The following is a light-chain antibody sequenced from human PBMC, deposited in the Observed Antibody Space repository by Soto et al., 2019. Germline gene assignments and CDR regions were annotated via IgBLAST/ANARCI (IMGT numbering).Light chain of an antibody. CDR1: QTVRNNY. J-gene: IGKJ4*01. Sequence: EFVLKQSPGTLSLSPGERATLSCRASQTVRNNYLAWYQQKPGQAPRLLIYDASSRATGIPDRFSGGGSWTDFGSASCRVGVEEFAVHFCEEFCSSPGSFSGGTKLDIK. CDR3: EEFCSSPGS. CDR2: DAS. V-gene: IGKV3-20*01.